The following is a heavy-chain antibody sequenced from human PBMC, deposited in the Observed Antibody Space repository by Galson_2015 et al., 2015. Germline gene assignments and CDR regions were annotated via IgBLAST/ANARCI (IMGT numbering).Heavy chain of an antibody. CDR3: AKDSPPRYVT. V-gene: IGHV3-9*01. CDR1: GFTFDDYA. D-gene: IGHD3-16*01. J-gene: IGHJ4*02. CDR2: ISWNSGSI. Sequence: SLRLSCAASGFTFDDYAMHWIRQAPGKGLEWDSGISWNSGSIGYADSVKGRLTISRDNAKNSLYLQMNSLRAEDTALYYCAKDSPPRYVTWGQGTLVTVSS.